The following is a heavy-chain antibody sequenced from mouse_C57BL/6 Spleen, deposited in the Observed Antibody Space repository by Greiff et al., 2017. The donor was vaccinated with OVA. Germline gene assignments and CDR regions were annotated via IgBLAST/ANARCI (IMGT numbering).Heavy chain of an antibody. V-gene: IGHV5-4*01. CDR2: ISDGGSYT. CDR3: AREDTTWYFDV. Sequence: EVKVEESGGGLVKPGGSLKLSCAASGFTFSSYAMSWVRQTPEKRLEWVATISDGGSYTYYPDNVKGRFTISRDNAKNNLYLQMSHLKSEDTAMYYCAREDTTWYFDVWGTGTTVTVSS. D-gene: IGHD1-1*01. CDR1: GFTFSSYA. J-gene: IGHJ1*03.